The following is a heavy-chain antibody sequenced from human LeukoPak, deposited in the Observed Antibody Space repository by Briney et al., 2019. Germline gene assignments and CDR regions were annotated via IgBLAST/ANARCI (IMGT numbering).Heavy chain of an antibody. CDR2: IIPIFGIA. V-gene: IGHV1-69*04. J-gene: IGHJ4*02. CDR3: ARDGGTTVISEYFDY. Sequence: SVKLSCKASGAAFSSCAGSWVRRATGQRLGWIGRIIPIFGIANYAQKFQGRVTITADKSASTAYMELSSLRPEDTAVYYCARDGGTTVISEYFDYWGQGTLVTVSS. D-gene: IGHD4-17*01. CDR1: GAAFSSCA.